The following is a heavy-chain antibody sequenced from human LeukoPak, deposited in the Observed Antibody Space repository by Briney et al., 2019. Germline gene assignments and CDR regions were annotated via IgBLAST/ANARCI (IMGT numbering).Heavy chain of an antibody. CDR2: IYYSGST. D-gene: IGHD3-10*01. V-gene: IGHV4-59*01. J-gene: IGHJ4*02. Sequence: SETLSLTCTVSGGSSSSYYWSWIRQPPGKRLEWIGYIYYSGSTNYNPSLKSRVSMSVDTSKNQFSLNLNSVTAADTAVYYCARTEYFFDHWGQGTLVTVSS. CDR1: GGSSSSYY. CDR3: ARTEYFFDH.